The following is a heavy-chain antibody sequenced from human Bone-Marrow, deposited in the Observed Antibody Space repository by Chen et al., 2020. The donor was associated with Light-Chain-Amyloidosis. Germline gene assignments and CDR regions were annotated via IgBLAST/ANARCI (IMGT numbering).Heavy chain of an antibody. CDR2: ISYGGNS. D-gene: IGHD3-22*01. J-gene: IGHJ4*02. V-gene: IGHV4-31*01. CDR1: GDSISSGPHY. Sequence: QVQLQESGPGLVKPSQTLSLTCTVSGDSISSGPHYWTWIRQHPGRGLEWIGYISYGGNSRYNPSLMSPVTISLDTSKNQFSLNLSSVTAADTAVYYCARGTMTSVDWSYYCDFWGQGTLFTVSS. CDR3: ARGTMTSVDWSYYCDF.